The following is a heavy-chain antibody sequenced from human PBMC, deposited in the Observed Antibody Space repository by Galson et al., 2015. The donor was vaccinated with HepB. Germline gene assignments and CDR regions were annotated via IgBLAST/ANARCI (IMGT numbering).Heavy chain of an antibody. CDR3: ARDSRPNSSGWYLRAPKGKFDY. V-gene: IGHV3-21*01. CDR2: ISSSSSYI. J-gene: IGHJ4*02. CDR1: GFTFSSYS. D-gene: IGHD6-19*01. Sequence: SLRLSCAASGFTFSSYSMNWVRQAPGKGLEWVSSISSSSSYIYYADSVKGRFTISRDNAKNSLYLQMNSLRAEDTAVYYCARDSRPNSSGWYLRAPKGKFDYWGQGTLVTVSS.